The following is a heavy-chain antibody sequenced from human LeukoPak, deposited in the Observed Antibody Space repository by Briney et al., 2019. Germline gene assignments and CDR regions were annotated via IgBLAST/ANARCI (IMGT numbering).Heavy chain of an antibody. J-gene: IGHJ3*02. CDR1: GGSISSYY. CDR2: IYYSGST. D-gene: IGHD6-19*01. CDR3: ARDHGDQQWLGNDAFDI. V-gene: IGHV4-59*01. Sequence: SETLSLTCTVSGGSISSYYWSWIRQPPGKGLEWIGYIYYSGSTNYNPSLKSRVTISVDTSKNQFSLKLSSVTAADTAVYYCARDHGDQQWLGNDAFDIWGQGAMVTVSS.